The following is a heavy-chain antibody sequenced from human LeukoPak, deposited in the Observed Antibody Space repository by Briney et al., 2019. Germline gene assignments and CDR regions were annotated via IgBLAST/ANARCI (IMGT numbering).Heavy chain of an antibody. J-gene: IGHJ4*02. CDR2: ISSSSTI. D-gene: IGHD2-2*01. V-gene: IGHV3-48*01. CDR3: TSRVVVPAAISDY. CDR1: GFTFSSYS. Sequence: PGGSLRLSCAASGFTFSSYSMNWVRQAPGKRLEWVSYISSSSTIYYADSVKGRFTISKDNSNNTLYLQMNSLRAEDTAVYYCTSRVVVPAAISDYWGQGTLVTVSS.